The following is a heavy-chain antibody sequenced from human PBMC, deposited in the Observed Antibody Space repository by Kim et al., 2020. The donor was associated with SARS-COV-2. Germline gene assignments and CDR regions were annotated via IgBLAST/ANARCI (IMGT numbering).Heavy chain of an antibody. CDR2: INIGNGNT. J-gene: IGHJ4*02. Sequence: ASVKVSCKASGYTFSNNGIDWVRRAPGQRLEWMGWINIGNGNTEYSEKFYDRLTITRDTSASASYLELSRLTSEDSGVYYCARGGPFSGSGSPFDYWGQGTLFIVSS. V-gene: IGHV1-3*04. D-gene: IGHD3-10*01. CDR3: ARGGPFSGSGSPFDY. CDR1: GYTFSNNG.